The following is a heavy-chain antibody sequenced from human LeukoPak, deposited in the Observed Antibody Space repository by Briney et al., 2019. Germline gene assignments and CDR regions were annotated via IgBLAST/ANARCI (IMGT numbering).Heavy chain of an antibody. J-gene: IGHJ4*02. V-gene: IGHV3-48*02. D-gene: IGHD2-2*01. CDR2: ISSGSSTI. CDR3: ARSHDDTSVFDQ. CDR1: GFTFSSYA. Sequence: PGGSLRLSCAASGFTFSSYAMSWVRQTPGKGLEWLSYISSGSSTIWYVDSVKGRFTISRDNGKNSLYLQMDSLRDDDTAVYYCARSHDDTSVFDQWGQGTRVTVSS.